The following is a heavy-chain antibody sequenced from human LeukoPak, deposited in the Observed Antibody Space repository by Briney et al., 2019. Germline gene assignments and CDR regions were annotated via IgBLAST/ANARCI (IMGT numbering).Heavy chain of an antibody. J-gene: IGHJ4*02. CDR2: IRYDGSTK. CDR1: GFSFNTYG. V-gene: IGHV3-30*02. Sequence: GGSLRLSCAASGFSFNTYGTHWVRQPPGRGLEWVAYIRYDGSTKYYADSVRGRFTISRDNSKNTLYLEMNSLRAEDTAVFYCAKKGGNYDYFDYWGQGNLVTVSS. D-gene: IGHD3-3*01. CDR3: AKKGGNYDYFDY.